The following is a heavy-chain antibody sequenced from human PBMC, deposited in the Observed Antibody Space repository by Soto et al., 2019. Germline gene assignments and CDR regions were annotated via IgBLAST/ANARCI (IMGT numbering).Heavy chain of an antibody. CDR2: ISSSGSTI. Sequence: GSLRLACATSGFTFGSYAMNLLLHAPGKGLEWVSYISSSGSTIYYADSVKGRFTISRDNAKNSLYLQMNSLRAEDTAVYYCARDRPTTAGGPPDVWGQGTTVTV. CDR3: ARDRPTTAGGPPDV. J-gene: IGHJ6*02. CDR1: GFTFGSYA. V-gene: IGHV3-48*04. D-gene: IGHD1-26*01.